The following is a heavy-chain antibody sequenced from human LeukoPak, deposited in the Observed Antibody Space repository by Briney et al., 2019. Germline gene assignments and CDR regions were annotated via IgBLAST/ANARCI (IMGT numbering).Heavy chain of an antibody. CDR3: TRERYLIAAAGTSPYGY. CDR1: GYTFTSYG. V-gene: IGHV1-18*01. CDR2: ISPYNGNK. J-gene: IGHJ4*02. Sequence: ASVKVSCKASGYTFTSYGISWVRQAPGKGLEWMGWISPYNGNKNYAQTLQGRVTMTTDTSKSTRYMELRSLKSDHTAVYYGTRERYLIAAAGTSPYGYWGEGTMVTVSS. D-gene: IGHD6-13*01.